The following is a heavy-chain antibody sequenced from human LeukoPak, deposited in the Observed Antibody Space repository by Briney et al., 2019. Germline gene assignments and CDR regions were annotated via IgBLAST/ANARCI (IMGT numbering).Heavy chain of an antibody. Sequence: GASVKVSCKASGYTFTSYAMHWVRQAPGQRLEWMGWINPSGGSTSYAQKFQGRVTMTRDMSTSTVYMELSSLRSEDTAVYYCARRALTEGDGYNYVGPLADWGQGTLVTVSS. CDR3: ARRALTEGDGYNYVGPLAD. V-gene: IGHV1-46*01. D-gene: IGHD5-24*01. CDR1: GYTFTSYA. J-gene: IGHJ4*02. CDR2: INPSGGST.